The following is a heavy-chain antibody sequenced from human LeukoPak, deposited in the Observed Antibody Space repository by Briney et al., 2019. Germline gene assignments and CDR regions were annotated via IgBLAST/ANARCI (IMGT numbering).Heavy chain of an antibody. CDR3: AKTRSWGIAAAGYY. CDR2: ISGSGGST. V-gene: IGHV3-23*01. CDR1: GFTFSSYA. Sequence: GGSLRLSCAASGFTFSSYAMSWVRQAPGKGLEWVSAISGSGGSTYYADSVKGRFTISRDNSKNTLYLQMNSLRAEDTAVYYCAKTRSWGIAAAGYYWGQGTLVTVSS. D-gene: IGHD6-13*01. J-gene: IGHJ4*02.